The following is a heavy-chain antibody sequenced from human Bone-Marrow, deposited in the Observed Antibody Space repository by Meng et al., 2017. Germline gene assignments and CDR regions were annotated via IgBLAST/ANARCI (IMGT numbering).Heavy chain of an antibody. Sequence: QLGRVGAEVKKPGASRKVSCKASGYTFTGYYIHLVRQAPGQGLGWMGRINPNSGGTNYAQKFQGRVTMTRDTSISTAYMELSRLRSDDTAVDYCARVRGYYGYDYWGQGTLVTVSS. CDR2: INPNSGGT. D-gene: IGHD3-10*01. V-gene: IGHV1-2*06. J-gene: IGHJ4*02. CDR3: ARVRGYYGYDY. CDR1: GYTFTGYY.